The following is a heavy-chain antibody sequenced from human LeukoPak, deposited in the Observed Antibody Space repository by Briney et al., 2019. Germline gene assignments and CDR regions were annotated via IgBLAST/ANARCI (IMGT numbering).Heavy chain of an antibody. D-gene: IGHD2-2*01. V-gene: IGHV3-21*01. CDR2: ISTSSRYI. J-gene: IGHJ5*02. Sequence: GGSLRLSCAASGFTPSNYDMNWVRQAPGKGLEWVSSISTSSRYIYYKDSVRGRFTISRDDAKNSLYLEMNSLRAEDTAVYYCARADCSSSTCYLRRSWFDPWGQGTLVTVSS. CDR3: ARADCSSSTCYLRRSWFDP. CDR1: GFTPSNYD.